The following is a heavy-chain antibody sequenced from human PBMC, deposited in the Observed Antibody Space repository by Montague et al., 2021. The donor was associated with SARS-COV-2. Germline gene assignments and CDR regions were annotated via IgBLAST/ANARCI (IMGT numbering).Heavy chain of an antibody. D-gene: IGHD5/OR15-5a*01. J-gene: IGHJ3*02. CDR3: ARALSASYSVGGDSFDI. Sequence: PRLSCAASGFTFSKYSMNWVRQAPGKGLKWVSSISTSSLYIYYAASVKGRFTISRANAKNSLFLQMDSLRAEDTAVYYCARALSASYSVGGDSFDIWGQGTMVTVSS. V-gene: IGHV3-21*01. CDR2: ISTSSLYI. CDR1: GFTFSKYS.